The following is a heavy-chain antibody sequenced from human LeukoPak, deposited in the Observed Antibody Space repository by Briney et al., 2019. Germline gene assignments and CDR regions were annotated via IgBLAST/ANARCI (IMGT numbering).Heavy chain of an antibody. D-gene: IGHD6-13*01. J-gene: IGHJ4*02. CDR2: IRYDGSNK. CDR1: GFTFSSYG. Sequence: GGSLRLSCAASGFTFSSYGMHWVRQAPGKGLEWVAFIRYDGSNKYYADSVKGRFTISRDNSKNTLYLQMNSLRAEDTAVYYCARDSRAIAAASGDYWGQGTLVIVSS. CDR3: ARDSRAIAAASGDY. V-gene: IGHV3-30*02.